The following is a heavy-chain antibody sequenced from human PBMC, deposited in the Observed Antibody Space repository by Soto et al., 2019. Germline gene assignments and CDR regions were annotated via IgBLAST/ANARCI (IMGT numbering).Heavy chain of an antibody. V-gene: IGHV3-7*01. CDR2: IKEDGSEK. CDR1: GFTFSNYW. D-gene: IGHD2-15*01. J-gene: IGHJ4*02. Sequence: GGSLRLSCAACGFTFSNYWMTWVRQAPGKGLEWVANIKEDGSEKHYVDSVKGRFTISRDNAKNSLYLQMNSLRVEDTAVYFCSRDVVVGAKALNYWGQGALVTVSS. CDR3: SRDVVVGAKALNY.